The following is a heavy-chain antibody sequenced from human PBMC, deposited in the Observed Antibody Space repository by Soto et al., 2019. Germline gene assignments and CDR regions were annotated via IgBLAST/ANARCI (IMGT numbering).Heavy chain of an antibody. Sequence: ASVKVSCKASGYTFTSYGISWVRQAPGQGLEWMGWISAYNGNTNYAQKLQGRVTMTTDTSTSTAYMELRSLRSDDTAVYYCARDALYYYDSSRRWFDPWGQGTLVTVSS. CDR3: ARDALYYYDSSRRWFDP. J-gene: IGHJ5*02. CDR1: GYTFTSYG. V-gene: IGHV1-18*01. D-gene: IGHD3-22*01. CDR2: ISAYNGNT.